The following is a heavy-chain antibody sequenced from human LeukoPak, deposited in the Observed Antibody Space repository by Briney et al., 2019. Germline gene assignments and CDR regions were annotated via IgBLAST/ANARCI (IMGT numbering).Heavy chain of an antibody. CDR1: GFTFDDYG. J-gene: IGHJ6*03. Sequence: GGSLRLSCAASGFTFDDYGMGWVRQAPGKGLEWVSGINWNGGSIGYADSVKGRFTISRDNAKHSLYLQMNSLRAEDTALYQCARALTGYPPPYYYYMDVWGKGTTVTVSS. D-gene: IGHD3-9*01. CDR2: INWNGGSI. CDR3: ARALTGYPPPYYYYMDV. V-gene: IGHV3-20*01.